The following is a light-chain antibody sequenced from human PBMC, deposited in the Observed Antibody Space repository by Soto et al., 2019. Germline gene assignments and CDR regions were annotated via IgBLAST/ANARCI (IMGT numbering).Light chain of an antibody. J-gene: IGLJ1*01. CDR2: DVS. Sequence: QSALTQPVSVSGSPGQSITMSCTGTSSDVGAYNYVSWYQQHPGKAPKLMIYDVSNRPSGVSNRFSGSKSGNTASLTISGLQAEDEADYYCSSYTSSSTYVFGTGTKLTVL. CDR3: SSYTSSSTYV. V-gene: IGLV2-14*01. CDR1: SSDVGAYNY.